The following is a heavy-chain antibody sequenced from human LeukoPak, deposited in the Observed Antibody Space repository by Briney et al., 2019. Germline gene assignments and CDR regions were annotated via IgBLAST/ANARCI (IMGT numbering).Heavy chain of an antibody. CDR2: INPSGGST. J-gene: IGHJ5*02. D-gene: IGHD3-10*01. V-gene: IGHV1-46*01. Sequence: ASVKVSCKASGYTFTGYYMHWVRQAPGQGLEWMGIINPSGGSTSYAQKFQGRVTMTRDTSTSTVYMELSSLRSEDTAVYYCARGRVYYGSGSLNWFDPWGQGTLVTVSS. CDR1: GYTFTGYY. CDR3: ARGRVYYGSGSLNWFDP.